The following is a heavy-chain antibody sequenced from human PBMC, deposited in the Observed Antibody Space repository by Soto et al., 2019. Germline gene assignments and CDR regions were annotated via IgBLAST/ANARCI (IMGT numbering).Heavy chain of an antibody. CDR3: TRENIEHSHGLYDPFDS. D-gene: IGHD5-18*01. CDR1: GYTFTDYY. CDR2: MNPKSGGA. V-gene: IGHV1-2*02. Sequence: ASVKVSCKTSGYTFTDYYTHWVRQAPGQGLEWMGWMNPKSGGAYFAQKFQGRVTLTRDTSIGTAYIEVNSLTSDDTAVYFCTRENIEHSHGLYDPFDSWGQGKTVTVSS. J-gene: IGHJ3*02.